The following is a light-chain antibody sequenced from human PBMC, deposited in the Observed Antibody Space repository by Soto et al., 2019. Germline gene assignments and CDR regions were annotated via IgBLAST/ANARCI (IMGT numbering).Light chain of an antibody. V-gene: IGKV1-27*01. Sequence: DIQMTQSPSSLSASVGDRVSITCLASQGISNSLAWFKHKPEKPPKLLMYAASTLQSGVPSRFSGRGSGTDFILTISRLQTEDVATDYCQKYNSAPLTCGGGPRVEI. CDR3: QKYNSAPLT. J-gene: IGKJ4*01. CDR2: AAS. CDR1: QGISNS.